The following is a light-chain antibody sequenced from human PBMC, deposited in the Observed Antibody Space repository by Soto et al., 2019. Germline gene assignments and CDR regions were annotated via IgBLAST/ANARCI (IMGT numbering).Light chain of an antibody. CDR2: DSS. J-gene: IGKJ5*01. CDR1: QTIDEF. V-gene: IGKV3-11*01. CDR3: QQRKHWPPIT. Sequence: EVELTQSPATLSLSPGETATLSCRASQTIDEFLAWYQQRPGQPPRLLIFDSSNRATGVPVRFSGSGSGTVFTLTIGSLEPEDSAVYYCQQRKHWPPITFGQGTRLEIK.